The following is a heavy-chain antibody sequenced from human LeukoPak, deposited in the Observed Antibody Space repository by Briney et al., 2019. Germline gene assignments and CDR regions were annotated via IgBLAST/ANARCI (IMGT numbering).Heavy chain of an antibody. J-gene: IGHJ4*02. CDR1: GFTFSSYS. CDR3: ARDLGSVGHTYGY. V-gene: IGHV3-48*04. Sequence: AGGSLRLSCAASGFTFSSYSMNWVRQAPGKGLEWVSYISSSSSTIYYADSVKGRFTISRDNAKNSLYLQMNSLRAEDTAVYYCARDLGSVGHTYGYWGQGTLVTVSS. D-gene: IGHD5-18*01. CDR2: ISSSSSTI.